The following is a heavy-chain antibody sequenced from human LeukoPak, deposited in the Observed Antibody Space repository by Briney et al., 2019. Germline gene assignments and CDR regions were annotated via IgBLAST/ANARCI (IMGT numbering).Heavy chain of an antibody. CDR3: ARVGNSGGYYYPLDY. J-gene: IGHJ4*02. CDR2: ISGSGVYT. D-gene: IGHD3-22*01. V-gene: IGHV3-23*01. CDR1: GFTFSTYA. Sequence: GGSLRLSCAASGFTFSTYAMSWVRQAPGKGLEWVSTISGSGVYTYYADSVKGRFTISRDNSKNTLYLQMSSLKTEDTAVYYCARVGNSGGYYYPLDYWGQGTLVTVSS.